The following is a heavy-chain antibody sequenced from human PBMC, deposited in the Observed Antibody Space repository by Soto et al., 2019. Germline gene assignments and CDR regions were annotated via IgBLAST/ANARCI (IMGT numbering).Heavy chain of an antibody. CDR3: ARDYSYACDY. CDR1: GGSISSGGYS. V-gene: IGHV4-30-2*01. J-gene: IGHJ4*02. Sequence: SETLSLTCAVSGGSISSGGYSWSWIRQPPGKGLEWIGYIYHSGTTYYTDSVKGRFTISRDNSKNTLYLQMNSLRAEDTAVYYCARDYSYACDYWGQGTLVTVSS. D-gene: IGHD3-16*01. CDR2: IYHSGTT.